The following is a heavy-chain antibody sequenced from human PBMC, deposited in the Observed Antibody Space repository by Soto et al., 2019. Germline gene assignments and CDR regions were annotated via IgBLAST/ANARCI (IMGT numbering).Heavy chain of an antibody. CDR2: ISSSSSSYI. J-gene: IGHJ4*02. Sequence: EVQLVESGGGLVKPGGSLRLSCAASGFTFSSYSMNWVRQAPGKGLEWVSSISSSSSSYIYYADSVKGRFTISRDNAKNSLYLQMNSLRAEDTAVYYCAPYGSGGSCYPHWGQGTLVTVSS. V-gene: IGHV3-21*01. CDR3: APYGSGGSCYPH. D-gene: IGHD2-15*01. CDR1: GFTFSSYS.